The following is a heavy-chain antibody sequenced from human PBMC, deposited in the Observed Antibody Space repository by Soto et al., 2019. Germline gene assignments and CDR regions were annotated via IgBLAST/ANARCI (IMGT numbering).Heavy chain of an antibody. V-gene: IGHV3-30*18. D-gene: IGHD2-8*01. CDR3: AKDNVGNEGTYYFDY. Sequence: AGGSLRLSCAASGFTFSNYGVHWVRQAPGKGLEWVAFISNDGTNQYYVDSVKGRFTISRDNSKNTLYLQMNSLRAEDTAVYYCAKDNVGNEGTYYFDYWGQGTLVTVSS. CDR2: ISNDGTNQ. J-gene: IGHJ4*02. CDR1: GFTFSNYG.